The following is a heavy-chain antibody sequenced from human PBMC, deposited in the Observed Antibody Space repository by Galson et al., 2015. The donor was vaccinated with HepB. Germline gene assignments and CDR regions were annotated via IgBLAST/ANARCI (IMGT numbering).Heavy chain of an antibody. CDR2: ISDSGSST. V-gene: IGHV3-23*01. CDR1: GFTFNTCA. Sequence: SLRLSCAASGFTFNTCAMTWVRQAPGKGLEWVSGISDSGSSTDYADSVKGRFTMSRDNSKNMLYLQMNNLRTEDTAVYYCAKDLNWQQGWGQGTLVTVSS. D-gene: IGHD1-1*01. J-gene: IGHJ4*02. CDR3: AKDLNWQQG.